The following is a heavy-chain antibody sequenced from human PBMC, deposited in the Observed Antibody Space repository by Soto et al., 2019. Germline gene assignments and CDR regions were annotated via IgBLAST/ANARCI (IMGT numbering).Heavy chain of an antibody. CDR1: GFSLSTSGVG. J-gene: IGHJ4*02. V-gene: IGHV2-5*02. CDR3: AHMXLEGAQC. CDR2: IYWDDDK. Sequence: QITLKESGPTLVKSTQTLTLTCTFSGFSLSTSGVGVGWIRQPPGKALEWLALIYWDDDKRYSPSLKSRLTITQDTSKKRVVLXLTYXDPXXTXTXXXAHMXLEGAQCWGLGTLVTVSS. D-gene: IGHD1-26*01.